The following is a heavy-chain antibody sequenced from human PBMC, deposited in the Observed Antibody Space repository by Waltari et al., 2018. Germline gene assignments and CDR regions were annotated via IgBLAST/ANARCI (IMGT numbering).Heavy chain of an antibody. CDR2: IDPNSGAT. CDR1: GYTFTGYY. Sequence: QVQLVQSGAEVKKPGASVKVSCEASGYTFTGYYLPWVRQAPGQGLECMGWIDPNSGATNYAKKFLGRVTMTRDTSISTAYMELSRLRSDDTAFYYCARGSIAAGSFDYWGQGTLVTVSS. J-gene: IGHJ4*01. D-gene: IGHD6-6*01. V-gene: IGHV1-2*02. CDR3: ARGSIAAGSFDY.